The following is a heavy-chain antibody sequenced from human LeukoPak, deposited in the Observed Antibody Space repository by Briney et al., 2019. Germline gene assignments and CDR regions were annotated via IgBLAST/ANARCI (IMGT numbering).Heavy chain of an antibody. CDR2: IWYDGTNE. CDR1: GFTFSGHA. D-gene: IGHD3-22*01. J-gene: IGHJ5*02. Sequence: RSLRLSCAASGFTFSGHAMHWVRQAPGKGLEWVAVIWYDGTNEYYADSVKGRFTISRDNSTKTLYLQMNGLRAEDTAVYYCAKGAPVTMTITSWGQGTLVTVS. V-gene: IGHV3-33*06. CDR3: AKGAPVTMTITS.